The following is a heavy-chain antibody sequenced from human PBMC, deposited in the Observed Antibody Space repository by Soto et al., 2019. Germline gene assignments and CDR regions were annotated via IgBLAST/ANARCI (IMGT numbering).Heavy chain of an antibody. CDR3: AKDTYYYDSSAHWGAFDI. V-gene: IGHV3-23*01. D-gene: IGHD3-22*01. J-gene: IGHJ3*02. Sequence: GGSLRLSCAASGFTFSSYAMSWVRQAPGKGLEWVSAISGSGGSTYYADSVKGRFTISRDNSKNTLYLQMNSLRAEDTAVYYCAKDTYYYDSSAHWGAFDIWGQGTMVTVSS. CDR2: ISGSGGST. CDR1: GFTFSSYA.